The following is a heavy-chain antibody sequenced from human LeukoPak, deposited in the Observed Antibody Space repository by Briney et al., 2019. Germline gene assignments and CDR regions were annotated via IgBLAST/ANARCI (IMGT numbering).Heavy chain of an antibody. D-gene: IGHD6-6*01. J-gene: IGHJ6*03. Sequence: GASVKVSCKASGGTFSSYAISWVRQAPGQGLEWMGGIIPIFGTANYAQKFQGRVTITADKSTSTAYMELSSLRSEDTAVYYCARGIAASVRGDYYYMDVWGKGTTVTVSS. CDR1: GGTFSSYA. CDR2: IIPIFGTA. V-gene: IGHV1-69*06. CDR3: ARGIAASVRGDYYYMDV.